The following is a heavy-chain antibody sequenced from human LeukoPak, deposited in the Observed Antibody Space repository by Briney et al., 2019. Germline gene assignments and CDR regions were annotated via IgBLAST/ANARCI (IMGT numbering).Heavy chain of an antibody. CDR1: GFTFSSYA. Sequence: GRSLRLSCAASGFTFSSYAMHWVRQAPGKGLEWVAVISYDGSNKYYADSVKGRFTISRDNSKNTLYLQMNSLRAEDTAVYYCAREWGGSGSYYDYWGQGTLVTVSS. CDR3: AREWGGSGSYYDY. D-gene: IGHD1-26*01. CDR2: ISYDGSNK. V-gene: IGHV3-30*07. J-gene: IGHJ4*02.